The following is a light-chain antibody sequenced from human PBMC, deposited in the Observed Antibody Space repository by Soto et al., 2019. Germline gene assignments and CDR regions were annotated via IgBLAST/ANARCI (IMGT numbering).Light chain of an antibody. CDR1: QSVRSN. CDR3: QHRDNWPWT. Sequence: EIVLTQSPATLSLSPGERATLSCRASQSVRSNLAWYQQKPGQAPRLLIYDASNRATGIPARFSGSGSGTDFTIAISSLAPEDFAVYYCQHRDNWPWTFGQGTKVEIK. CDR2: DAS. V-gene: IGKV3-11*01. J-gene: IGKJ1*01.